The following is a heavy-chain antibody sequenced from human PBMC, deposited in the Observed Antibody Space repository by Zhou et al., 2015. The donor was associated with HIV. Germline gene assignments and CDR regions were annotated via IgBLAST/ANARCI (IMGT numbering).Heavy chain of an antibody. CDR2: INPKSGGT. Sequence: QVQLVQSGAEVKKPGASVKVSCKASGYIFTSYGISWVRQAPGQGLEWMGRINPKSGGTNYPQKFQGRVTMTRDTSISTAYMELSRLRSDDTAVYYCARVWDFYGSGNDFWGQGTLVTVSS. CDR3: ARVWDFYGSGNDF. D-gene: IGHD3-10*01. V-gene: IGHV1-2*02. CDR1: GYIFTSYG. J-gene: IGHJ4*02.